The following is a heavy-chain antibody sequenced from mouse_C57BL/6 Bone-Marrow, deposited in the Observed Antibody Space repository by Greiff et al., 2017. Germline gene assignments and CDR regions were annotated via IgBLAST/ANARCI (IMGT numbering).Heavy chain of an antibody. Sequence: QVQLQQPGAELVRPGSSVKLSCKASGYTFTSYWMDWVKQRPGQGLEWIGNIYPSDSETHYNQKFKDKATLTVDKSSSTAYMQLSSLTSEDSAVYYCAREGVGPRGSSDYYAMDYWGQGTSVTVSS. CDR2: IYPSDSET. D-gene: IGHD1-1*01. CDR3: AREGVGPRGSSDYYAMDY. J-gene: IGHJ4*01. CDR1: GYTFTSYW. V-gene: IGHV1-61*01.